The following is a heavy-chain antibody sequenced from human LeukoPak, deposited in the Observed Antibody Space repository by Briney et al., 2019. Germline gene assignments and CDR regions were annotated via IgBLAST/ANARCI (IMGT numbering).Heavy chain of an antibody. CDR1: GFTFSDHY. V-gene: IGHV3-72*01. CDR3: ARSGVGATDAFDI. Sequence: GGFLRLSCAASGFTFSDHYMDWVRQAPGKGLEWVGRTRNKANSYTTEYAASVKGRFTTSRDDSKNSLYLQMNSLKTEDTAVYYCARSGVGATDAFDIWGQGTMVTVSS. J-gene: IGHJ3*02. D-gene: IGHD1-26*01. CDR2: TRNKANSYTT.